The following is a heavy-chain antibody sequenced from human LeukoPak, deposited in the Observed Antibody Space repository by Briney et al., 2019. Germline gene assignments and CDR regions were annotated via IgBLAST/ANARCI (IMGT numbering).Heavy chain of an antibody. CDR2: IYSGGST. CDR1: GFTVSSNY. J-gene: IGHJ4*02. D-gene: IGHD1-26*01. Sequence: GGSLRLSCAASGFTVSSNYMSWVRQALGKGLEWVSVIYSGGSTYYADSVKGRFTISRHNSKNTLYLQMNSLRAEDTAVYYCARAKSGVGATEFEYWGQGTLVTVSS. CDR3: ARAKSGVGATEFEY. V-gene: IGHV3-53*04.